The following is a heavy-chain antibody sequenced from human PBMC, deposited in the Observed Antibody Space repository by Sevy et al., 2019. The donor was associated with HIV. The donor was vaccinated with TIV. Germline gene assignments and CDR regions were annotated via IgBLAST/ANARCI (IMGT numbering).Heavy chain of an antibody. V-gene: IGHV3-23*01. CDR1: GFTFSTYA. J-gene: IGHJ6*02. CDR3: AKGDRTFYGLDV. CDR2: IRGSGGST. Sequence: GGSLRLSCAASGFTFSTYAMSWVRQAPGKGLEGVSAIRGSGGSTYYADSVKGRFTISRDKSKNTLYLQMNSLRVADTAVYYCAKGDRTFYGLDVWGQGTTVTVSS. D-gene: IGHD2-15*01.